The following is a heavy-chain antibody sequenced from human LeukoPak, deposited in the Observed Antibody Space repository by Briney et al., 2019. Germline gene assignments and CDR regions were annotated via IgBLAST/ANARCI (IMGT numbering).Heavy chain of an antibody. D-gene: IGHD6-19*01. CDR2: IYYSGST. CDR1: GGSISSGGHY. Sequence: SETLSLTCTVSGGSISSGGHYWSWIRQHPGKGLEWIGYIYYSGSTYYNPSLKSRVTISVDTSKNQFSLKLSSVTAADTAVYYCARVAYSSGWSQNNWFDPWGQGTLVTVSS. CDR3: ARVAYSSGWSQNNWFDP. J-gene: IGHJ5*02. V-gene: IGHV4-31*03.